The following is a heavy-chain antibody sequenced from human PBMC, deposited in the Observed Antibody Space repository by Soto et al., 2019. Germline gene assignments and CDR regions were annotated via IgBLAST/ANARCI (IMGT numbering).Heavy chain of an antibody. Sequence: PGQAQKISIEPSAHSFTSYWISWVRQMQWKGLEWMGIIYPGDSDTRYSPSFQGQVTISADKSIRTAYLQWSSLKASDTAMYYCARSGYSYGCMDVGGQGTTVTVSS. CDR2: IYPGDSDT. CDR1: AHSFTSYW. V-gene: IGHV5-51*01. CDR3: ARSGYSYGCMDV. J-gene: IGHJ6*02. D-gene: IGHD5-18*01.